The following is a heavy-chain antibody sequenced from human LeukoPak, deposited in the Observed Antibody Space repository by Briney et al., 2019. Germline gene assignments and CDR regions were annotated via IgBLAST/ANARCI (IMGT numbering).Heavy chain of an antibody. CDR3: ARLGSGSYYYYGMDV. D-gene: IGHD3-10*01. V-gene: IGHV4-59*08. CDR1: GGSISSYY. CDR2: IYYSGST. Sequence: PSETLSLTCTVSGGSISSYYRSWIRQPPGKGLEWIGYIYYSGSTNYNPSLKSRVTISVDTSKNQFSLKLSSVTAADTAVYYCARLGSGSYYYYGMDVWGQGTTVTVSS. J-gene: IGHJ6*02.